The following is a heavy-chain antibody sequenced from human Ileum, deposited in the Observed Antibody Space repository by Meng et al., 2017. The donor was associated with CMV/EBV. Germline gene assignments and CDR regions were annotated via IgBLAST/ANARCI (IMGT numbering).Heavy chain of an antibody. CDR3: AKDTVLRLSEGHFDY. V-gene: IGHV3-23*01. D-gene: IGHD3-3*01. CDR1: GFTFSIYG. Sequence: GESLKISCAASGFTFSIYGMSWVRQAPGKGLEWASGISGSGGDTYYADSVKGRFTISRDNSKNTLYLQMDSLRAEDTAVYYCAKDTVLRLSEGHFDYWGQGTLVTVSS. J-gene: IGHJ4*02. CDR2: ISGSGGDT.